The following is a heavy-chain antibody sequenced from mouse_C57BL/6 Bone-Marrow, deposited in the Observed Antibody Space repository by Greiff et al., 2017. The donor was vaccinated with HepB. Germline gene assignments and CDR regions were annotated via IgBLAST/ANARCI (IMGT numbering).Heavy chain of an antibody. CDR3: AMITTVVAEDFDY. J-gene: IGHJ2*01. CDR2: ISSGSSTI. D-gene: IGHD1-1*01. Sequence: EVHLVESGGGLVKPGGSLKLSCAASGFTFSDYGMHWVRQAPEKGLEWVAYISSGSSTIYYADTVKGRFTISRDNAKNTLFLQMTSLRSEDTAMYYCAMITTVVAEDFDYWGQGTTLTVSS. CDR1: GFTFSDYG. V-gene: IGHV5-17*01.